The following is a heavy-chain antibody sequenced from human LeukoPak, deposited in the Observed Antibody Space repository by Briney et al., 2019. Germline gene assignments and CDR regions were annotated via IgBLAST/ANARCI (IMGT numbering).Heavy chain of an antibody. CDR3: ARDVTIFGVVTHPGYFDY. V-gene: IGHV3-7*01. Sequence: PGGSLRLSCAASGFPFINNWMTWVRQAPGKGLEWVATIKQDGGETYYVDSVKGRFTTSRDNARDSVYLQMNILRAKDTAVYYCARDVTIFGVVTHPGYFDYWGQGTLVTVSS. CDR2: IKQDGGET. D-gene: IGHD3-3*01. J-gene: IGHJ4*02. CDR1: GFPFINNW.